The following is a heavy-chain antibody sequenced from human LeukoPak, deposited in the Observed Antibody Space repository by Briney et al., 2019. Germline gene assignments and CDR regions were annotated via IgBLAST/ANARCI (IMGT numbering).Heavy chain of an antibody. J-gene: IGHJ6*02. V-gene: IGHV3-33*01. CDR1: GFTFSSYG. Sequence: GGSLRLSCAASGFTFSSYGMHGVRQAPGKGREGVAVIWYDGSNKYYADSVKGRFTISRDNSKNTLYLQMNSLRAEDTAVYYCARDIAYGSGSYYSYYYYYGMDVWGQGTTVTVSS. CDR2: IWYDGSNK. CDR3: ARDIAYGSGSYYSYYYYYGMDV. D-gene: IGHD3-10*01.